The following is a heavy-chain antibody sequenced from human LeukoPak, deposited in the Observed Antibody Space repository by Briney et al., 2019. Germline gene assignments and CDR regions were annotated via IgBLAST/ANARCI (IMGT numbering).Heavy chain of an antibody. CDR3: AKVAPLGSSWYAFNC. J-gene: IGHJ4*02. CDR2: ISSGGDST. CDR1: GFSFSTYA. D-gene: IGHD6-13*01. V-gene: IGHV3-23*01. Sequence: GGSLRLSCAASGFSFSTYAMNWVRQAPGKGLEWVSGISSGGDSTYFADSVKGRFTISRDNSKNTVSLHMNSLRDEDTAVYYCAKVAPLGSSWYAFNCWGQGTLVTVCS.